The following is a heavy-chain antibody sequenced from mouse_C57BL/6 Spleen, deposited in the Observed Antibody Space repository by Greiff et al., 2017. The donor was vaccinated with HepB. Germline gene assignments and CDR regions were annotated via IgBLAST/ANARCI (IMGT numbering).Heavy chain of an antibody. CDR1: GYAFSSSW. D-gene: IGHD1-1*01. CDR2: IYPGDGDT. CDR3: ARGTTVVAKEGNFDY. J-gene: IGHJ2*01. Sequence: QVQLKQSGPELVKPGASVKISCKASGYAFSSSWMNWVKQRPGKGLEWIGRIYPGDGDTNYNGKFKGKATLTADKSSSKAYMQLSSLTSEDSAVYFCARGTTVVAKEGNFDYWGQGTTLTVSS. V-gene: IGHV1-82*01.